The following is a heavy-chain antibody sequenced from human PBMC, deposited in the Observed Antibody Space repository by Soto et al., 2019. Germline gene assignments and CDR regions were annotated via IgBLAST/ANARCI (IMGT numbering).Heavy chain of an antibody. V-gene: IGHV4-34*01. J-gene: IGHJ3*01. CDR3: ARGLRTAMVITWSDAFDV. CDR1: GGSFSGYY. Sequence: QVQLQQWGAGLLKPSETLSLTCAVYGGSFSGYYWSWIRQPPGKGLEGIGEINHSGSTNYNPSLKGRLTISVDPSKNQFSLKLSSVTPADSAVYYCARGLRTAMVITWSDAFDVWSQGTMVAVSS. D-gene: IGHD5-18*01. CDR2: INHSGST.